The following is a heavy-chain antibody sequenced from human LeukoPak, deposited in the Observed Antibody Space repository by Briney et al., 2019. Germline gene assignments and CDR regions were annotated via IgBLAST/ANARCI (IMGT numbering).Heavy chain of an antibody. CDR2: INPNSGGT. V-gene: IGHV1-2*06. Sequence: GASVKVSCKASGYTFTGYYMHWVRQAPGQGLEWMGRINPNSGGTNYAQKFQGRVTMTSDTSISTGYMEMSRLRSDDTAVYYCARERKITIFGVACDYWGQGTLVTVSS. CDR1: GYTFTGYY. CDR3: ARERKITIFGVACDY. J-gene: IGHJ4*02. D-gene: IGHD3-3*01.